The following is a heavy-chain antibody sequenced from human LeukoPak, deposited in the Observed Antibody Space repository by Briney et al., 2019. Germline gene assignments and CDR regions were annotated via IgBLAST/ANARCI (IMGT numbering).Heavy chain of an antibody. J-gene: IGHJ6*02. CDR1: GYTLTELS. CDR3: ATVSELGGYYYGMDV. CDR2: FDAEDGET. D-gene: IGHD7-27*01. V-gene: IGHV1-24*01. Sequence: GASVKVSCKVSGYTLTELSMHWVRQAPGKGLEWMGGFDAEDGETIYAQKFQGRVSMTEDTSTDTDYMELSSLRSEDTAVYYCATVSELGGYYYGMDVWGQGTTVTVSS.